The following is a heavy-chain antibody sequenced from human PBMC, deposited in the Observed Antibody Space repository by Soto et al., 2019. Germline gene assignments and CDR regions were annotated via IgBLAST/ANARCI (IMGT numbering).Heavy chain of an antibody. V-gene: IGHV1-69*13. CDR1: GGTFSSYA. D-gene: IGHD5-18*01. CDR3: ARRGMVTTAMVTGYFDY. J-gene: IGHJ4*02. CDR2: IIPIFGTA. Sequence: ASVKVSCKASGGTFSSYAISWVRQAPGQGLEWMGGIIPIFGTANYAQKFQGRVTITADESTSTAYMELSSLRSEDTAVYYCARRGMVTTAMVTGYFDYWGQGTLVTVSS.